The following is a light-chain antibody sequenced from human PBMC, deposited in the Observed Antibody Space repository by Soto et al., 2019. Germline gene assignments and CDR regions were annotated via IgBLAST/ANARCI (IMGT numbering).Light chain of an antibody. V-gene: IGKV1-27*01. CDR2: AAS. CDR1: QGISNY. Sequence: DIQMTQSPSSLSASGGDRVTITCRASQGISNYLAWYQQIPGKVPNLLISAASNIQSGDTSRFSASGSGTDFTLTISSLQPEDVATYFCQQYTNVPAFGGGTKVEIK. J-gene: IGKJ4*01. CDR3: QQYTNVPA.